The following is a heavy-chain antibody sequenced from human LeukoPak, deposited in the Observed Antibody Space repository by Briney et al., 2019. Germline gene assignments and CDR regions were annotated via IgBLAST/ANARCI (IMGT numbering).Heavy chain of an antibody. CDR3: ARDQAPGIGWFDP. D-gene: IGHD2-15*01. V-gene: IGHV3-23*01. Sequence: GCSLLLSCAASGLTCSIYAMLFFRQAAGNGLDLVSAISGSGGSTYYADSVKGRFTISRDNSKNTLYLQMNSLRAEDTAVYYCARDQAPGIGWFDPWGQGTLVTVSS. CDR1: GLTCSIYA. CDR2: ISGSGGST. J-gene: IGHJ5*02.